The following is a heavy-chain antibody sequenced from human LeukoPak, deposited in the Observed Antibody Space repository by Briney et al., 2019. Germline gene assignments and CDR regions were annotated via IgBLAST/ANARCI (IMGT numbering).Heavy chain of an antibody. Sequence: GGSLRLSCVASGFIFNNYAMSWVRQAPGEGLDRQAPGKGLEWVSGISGSGDGTWYADSVKGRFTISRDNSKNTLYLQMYGLRAEDTAVYYCAKDGAYYYDSSGPRHFDYWGQGTLVTVSS. J-gene: IGHJ4*02. CDR1: GFIFNNYA. D-gene: IGHD3-22*01. CDR3: AKDGAYYYDSSGPRHFDY. V-gene: IGHV3-23*01. CDR2: ISGSGDGT.